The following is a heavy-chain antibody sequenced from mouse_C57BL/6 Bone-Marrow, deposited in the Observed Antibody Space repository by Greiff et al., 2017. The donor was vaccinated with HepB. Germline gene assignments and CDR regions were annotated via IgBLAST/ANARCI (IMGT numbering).Heavy chain of an antibody. CDR3: ARHEPAQIYYYGSSYAY. Sequence: DVMLVESGGDLVKPGGSLKLSCAASGFTFSSYGMSWVRQTPDKRLEWVATISSGGSYTYYPDSVKGRFTISRDNAKNTLYLQMSSLKSEDTAMYYCARHEPAQIYYYGSSYAYWGQGTLVTVSA. V-gene: IGHV5-6*02. CDR1: GFTFSSYG. CDR2: ISSGGSYT. J-gene: IGHJ3*01. D-gene: IGHD1-1*01.